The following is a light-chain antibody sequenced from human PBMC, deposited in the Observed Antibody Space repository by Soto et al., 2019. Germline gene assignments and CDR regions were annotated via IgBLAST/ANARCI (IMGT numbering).Light chain of an antibody. CDR3: QQYNSYSS. CDR1: QSIGSW. CDR2: KAS. J-gene: IGKJ1*01. V-gene: IGKV1-5*03. Sequence: DIQMTQSPSTLSASVGDRVTITCRASQSIGSWLAWFQQKPGKAPKVLIYKASSLESGVPSRFSGSGSGTEFTLTISSLQPYDFATYYCQQYNSYSSFGQGPKVEIK.